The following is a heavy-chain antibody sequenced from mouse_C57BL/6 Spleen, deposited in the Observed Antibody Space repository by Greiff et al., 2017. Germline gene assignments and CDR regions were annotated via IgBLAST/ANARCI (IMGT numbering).Heavy chain of an antibody. CDR2: INYDGSST. CDR1: GFTFSDYY. J-gene: IGHJ2*01. V-gene: IGHV5-16*01. Sequence: EVQVVESEGGLVQPGSSMKLSCTASGFTFSDYYMAWVRQVPEKGLEWVANINYDGSSTYYLESLKGRFIISRDNAKNILYLQMSSLKSEYTATDYCARGYGPFDYWGQGTTLTVSS. CDR3: ARGYGPFDY. D-gene: IGHD2-10*02.